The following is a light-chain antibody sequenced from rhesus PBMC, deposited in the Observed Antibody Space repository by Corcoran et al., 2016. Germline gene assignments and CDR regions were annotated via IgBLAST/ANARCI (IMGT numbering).Light chain of an antibody. CDR1: QEINNF. J-gene: IGKJ2*01. CDR2: YTS. Sequence: DIQMTQSPSSLSASVGDRVTITCRASQEINNFLSWYQQKPGRAPQPLIYYTSTLETGVPSRFIGRMSGKDYTLTISSLQPEDIATYSCQQYNSFPYSFGQGTKLEIK. V-gene: IGKV1-66*01. CDR3: QQYNSFPYS.